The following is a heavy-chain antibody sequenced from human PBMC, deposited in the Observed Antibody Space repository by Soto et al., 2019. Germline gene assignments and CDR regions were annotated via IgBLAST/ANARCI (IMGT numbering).Heavy chain of an antibody. CDR3: ARSRCGPVAESLEF. D-gene: IGHD3-3*01. Sequence: LRLSCAASGFTFSRYAIHWVHQAPGKGLEWVAVISRDGTNKYYVDSVEGRFTISRDNFRNTLYLQMNSLRHEDAAVDYCARSRCGPVAESLEFWGPGALVTVSS. J-gene: IGHJ4*02. V-gene: IGHV3-30*04. CDR2: ISRDGTNK. CDR1: GFTFSRYA.